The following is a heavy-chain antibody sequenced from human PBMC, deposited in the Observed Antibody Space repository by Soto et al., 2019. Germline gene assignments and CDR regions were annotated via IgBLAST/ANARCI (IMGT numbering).Heavy chain of an antibody. CDR1: GGTFSSYA. CDR3: ARIYYSGSYSSYYYYGMDV. D-gene: IGHD1-26*01. V-gene: IGHV1-69*13. CDR2: IIPIFGTA. J-gene: IGHJ6*02. Sequence: SVKVSCKASGGTFSSYAISWVRQAPGQGLEWMGGIIPIFGTANYAQKFQGRVTITADESTSTAYMELSSLRSEDTAVYYCARIYYSGSYSSYYYYGMDVWGQGTTVTVSS.